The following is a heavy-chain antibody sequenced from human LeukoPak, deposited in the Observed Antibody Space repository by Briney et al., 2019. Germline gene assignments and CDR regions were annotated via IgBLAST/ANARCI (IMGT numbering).Heavy chain of an antibody. V-gene: IGHV4-34*01. D-gene: IGHD2-2*02. Sequence: PSETLSLTCAVYGGSFSDYYWSWIRQPPGKGLEWIGEINHSGSTNYNPSLKSRVTISVDTSKNQFSLKLSSVTAADTAVYYCARGRYCSSTSCYTHYYGMDVWGQGTTVTVSS. J-gene: IGHJ6*02. CDR3: ARGRYCSSTSCYTHYYGMDV. CDR1: GGSFSDYY. CDR2: INHSGST.